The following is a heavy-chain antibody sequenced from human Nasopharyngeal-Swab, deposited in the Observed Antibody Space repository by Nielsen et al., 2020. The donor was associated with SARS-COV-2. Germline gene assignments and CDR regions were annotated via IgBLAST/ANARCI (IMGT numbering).Heavy chain of an antibody. D-gene: IGHD3-3*01. CDR2: IYNSGGT. J-gene: IGHJ6*03. Sequence: WIRQPPGKGLEWIGEIYNSGGTNYNPSLKSRVPISVDNSKNQFSLSLSSGTAADTAVYYCGSLLTYYDFWSGYLNYYYMDVWGKGTTVTVSS. CDR3: GSLLTYYDFWSGYLNYYYMDV. V-gene: IGHV4-4*02.